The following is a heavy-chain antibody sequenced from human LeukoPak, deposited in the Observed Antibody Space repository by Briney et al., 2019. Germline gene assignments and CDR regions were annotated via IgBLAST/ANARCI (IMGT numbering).Heavy chain of an antibody. D-gene: IGHD5-18*01. CDR3: ARRYSYGPYYYYYYMDV. CDR1: GYTFTSYG. J-gene: IGHJ6*03. CDR2: ISAYNGNT. Sequence: ASVKVSCKASGYTFTSYGISWVRQAPGQGLEWMGWISAYNGNTNYAQKLQGRVTMTTDTSTSIAYMELRSLRSDDTAVYYCARRYSYGPYYYYYYMDVWGKGTTVTVSS. V-gene: IGHV1-18*01.